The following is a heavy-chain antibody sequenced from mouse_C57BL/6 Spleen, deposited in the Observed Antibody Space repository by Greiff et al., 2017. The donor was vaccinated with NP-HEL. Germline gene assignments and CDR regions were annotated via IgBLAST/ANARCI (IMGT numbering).Heavy chain of an antibody. Sequence: VQLQQPGAELVMPGASVKLSCKASGYTFTSYWMHWVKQRPGQGLEWIGEIDPSDSYTNYNQKFKGKSTLTVDKSSSTAYMQLSSLTSEDSAVYYCARRITTVVHFDVWGTGTTVTVSS. V-gene: IGHV1-69*01. D-gene: IGHD1-1*01. CDR1: GYTFTSYW. CDR2: IDPSDSYT. J-gene: IGHJ1*03. CDR3: ARRITTVVHFDV.